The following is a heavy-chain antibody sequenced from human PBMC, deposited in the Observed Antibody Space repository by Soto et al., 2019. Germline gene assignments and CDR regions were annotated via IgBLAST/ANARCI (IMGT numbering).Heavy chain of an antibody. D-gene: IGHD2-8*02. CDR3: ARRTGGHDAGGTYMDV. V-gene: IGHV1-69*02. CDR2: IIPIVGLT. Sequence: QVQLLQSGSEVKKPASSVKVSCRASGGSLSSYPVTWVRQAPGQGLEWMGRIIPIVGLTNYAQEFQGRVTITADKSTAKAYMELSSLRCDDTAVYYCARRTGGHDAGGTYMDVWGKGTTVIVSS. CDR1: GGSLSSYP. J-gene: IGHJ6*03.